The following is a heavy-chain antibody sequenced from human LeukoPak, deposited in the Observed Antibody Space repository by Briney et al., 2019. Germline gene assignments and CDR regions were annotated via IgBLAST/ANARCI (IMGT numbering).Heavy chain of an antibody. Sequence: GGSLRLSCAASGFPVSSNYMSWVRQAPGKGLEWVSVIYSGGSTYYADSVKGRFTISRDNSKNTLYLQMNSLRVEDTAMYYCARVEVGVRDGDYVYWFDPWGQGTLVTVSS. CDR1: GFPVSSNY. D-gene: IGHD4-17*01. V-gene: IGHV3-53*01. CDR3: ARVEVGVRDGDYVYWFDP. CDR2: IYSGGST. J-gene: IGHJ5*02.